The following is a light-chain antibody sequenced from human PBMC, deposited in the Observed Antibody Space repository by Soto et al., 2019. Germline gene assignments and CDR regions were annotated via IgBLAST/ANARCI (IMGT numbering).Light chain of an antibody. CDR1: SSDVGSYNL. CDR3: CSYAGSSIPYV. CDR2: EGS. J-gene: IGLJ1*01. Sequence: QSALTQNASVSGSPGQSITISCTGNSSDVGSYNLVSWYQQHPGKAPKLMIYEGSKRPSGVSNRFAGSKSGNTASLTISGLQAEDEADYYCCSYAGSSIPYVFGTGTKVTGL. V-gene: IGLV2-23*01.